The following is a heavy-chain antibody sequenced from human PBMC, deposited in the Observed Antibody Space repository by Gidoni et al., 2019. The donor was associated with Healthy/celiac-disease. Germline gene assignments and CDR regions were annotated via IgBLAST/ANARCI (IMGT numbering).Heavy chain of an antibody. V-gene: IGHV3-53*02. CDR2: IYSGGIT. CDR1: GFTVSSNY. CDR3: ARDIGSGSDY. J-gene: IGHJ4*02. Sequence: EVQLVETGGGLIQHGGSLRHSCSASGFTVSSNYISCGRPAPGKGLEWVSVIYSGGITYYADSVKGRFTISRDNSKNTLYLQMNRLRAEDTAVYYCARDIGSGSDYWGQGTLVTVSS. D-gene: IGHD1-26*01.